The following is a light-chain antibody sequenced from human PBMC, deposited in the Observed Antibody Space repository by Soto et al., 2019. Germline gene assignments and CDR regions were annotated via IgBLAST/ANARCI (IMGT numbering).Light chain of an antibody. CDR2: DAS. V-gene: IGKV3D-15*01. J-gene: IGKJ1*01. CDR1: QTVSNN. CDR3: QQYNNWPPWT. Sequence: EIVMTQSPTAMSVSPGERATLSCKASQTVSNNLDWYQQKPGQAPRLLIYDASTRATGIPARFSGSGSGTDFTLTISSLQSEDFAVYYCQQYNNWPPWTFGQGTKVESK.